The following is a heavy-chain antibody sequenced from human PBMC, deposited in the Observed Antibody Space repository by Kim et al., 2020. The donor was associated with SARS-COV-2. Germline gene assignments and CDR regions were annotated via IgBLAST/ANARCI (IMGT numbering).Heavy chain of an antibody. V-gene: IGHV3-7*01. D-gene: IGHD3-22*01. J-gene: IGHJ4*02. Sequence: VASGKGRFTISRDNAKNSLYLQMNSLKAEDTAVYYCARDDSSGYYYFDYWGQGTLVTVSS. CDR3: ARDDSSGYYYFDY.